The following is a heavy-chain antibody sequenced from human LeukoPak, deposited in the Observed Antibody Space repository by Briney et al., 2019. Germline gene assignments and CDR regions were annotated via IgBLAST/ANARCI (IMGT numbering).Heavy chain of an antibody. CDR1: GFIFSDYA. Sequence: GSLRLSCAASGFIFSDYAMFWVRQAPGKGLEWVAVIWYGGSNKYYADSVKGRFTISRDNSKNTLYLQMNSLRAEDTAVYYCAKDLGSGSQNFDYWGQGTLVTVSS. D-gene: IGHD3-10*01. J-gene: IGHJ4*02. V-gene: IGHV3-30*02. CDR3: AKDLGSGSQNFDY. CDR2: IWYGGSNK.